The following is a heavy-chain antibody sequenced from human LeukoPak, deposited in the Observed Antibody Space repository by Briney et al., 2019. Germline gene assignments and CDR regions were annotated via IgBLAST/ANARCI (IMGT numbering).Heavy chain of an antibody. CDR1: GGSISTFS. D-gene: IGHD6-25*01. V-gene: IGHV4-59*01. J-gene: IGHJ4*02. Sequence: PSETLSLTCTVSGGSISTFSWSWIRQFPGKGLEWIGSIYIKSTNYNPSLKSRVAISVDTSKNQFSLRLDSVTTADTAVYYCARDTTADSGMQYWGQGTLVTVSS. CDR2: IYIKST. CDR3: ARDTTADSGMQY.